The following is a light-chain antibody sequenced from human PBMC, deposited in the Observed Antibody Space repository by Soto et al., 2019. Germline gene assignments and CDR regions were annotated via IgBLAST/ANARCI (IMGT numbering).Light chain of an antibody. V-gene: IGKV1-33*01. CDR3: QQYDNLPLT. CDR1: QDISNY. Sequence: DIQMTQSPSSLSASVGDRVTITCQASQDISNYLNWYQQKPGKAPKLPIYDASNSETGVPSRFSGSGSGTDFTFTISSLQPEDIATYYCQQYDNLPLTFGGGTKVEIK. CDR2: DAS. J-gene: IGKJ4*01.